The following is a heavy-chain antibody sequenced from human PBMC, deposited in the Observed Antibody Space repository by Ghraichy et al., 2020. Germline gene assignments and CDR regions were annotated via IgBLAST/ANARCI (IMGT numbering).Heavy chain of an antibody. Sequence: SQTLSLTCAVYGGPFSGYYWAWIRQPPGKGLEWIGQINHNGDTDYNPSLKSRVIISVDRSQNHFSLRLNFVTAADTAVYYCATLGGGLATATSWATVYYFDYWGQGTLVTVSS. CDR1: GGPFSGYY. D-gene: IGHD6-13*01. J-gene: IGHJ4*02. CDR2: INHNGDT. CDR3: ATLGGGLATATSWATVYYFDY. V-gene: IGHV4-34*01.